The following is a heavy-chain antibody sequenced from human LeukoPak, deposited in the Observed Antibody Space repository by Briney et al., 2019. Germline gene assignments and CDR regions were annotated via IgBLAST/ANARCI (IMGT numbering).Heavy chain of an antibody. Sequence: GGSLRLSCAVSGITLSNYGMTWVRQAPGKGLEWVAGLSGSGGSTNYADSVKGRFTISRDNAKDTLYLQMNSLRAEDTAVYFCAKRGVVIRVILVGFHKEAYYFDSWGQGVLVTVSS. V-gene: IGHV3-23*01. D-gene: IGHD3-22*01. CDR1: GITLSNYG. CDR3: AKRGVVIRVILVGFHKEAYYFDS. J-gene: IGHJ4*02. CDR2: LSGSGGST.